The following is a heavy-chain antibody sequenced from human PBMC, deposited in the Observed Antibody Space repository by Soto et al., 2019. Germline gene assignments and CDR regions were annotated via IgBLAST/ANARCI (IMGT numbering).Heavy chain of an antibody. V-gene: IGHV3-23*01. Sequence: GSLRLSCAASGFTFNNYAMNWVLQAPWKGLEWVATISGTGGSTYYADSVKGRFTISRDNSKNTLYLQMNSLRVEDTAVYYCAKDRLRGNFDYSGQGTQVTVAS. CDR1: GFTFNNYA. J-gene: IGHJ4*02. D-gene: IGHD2-15*01. CDR3: AKDRLRGNFDY. CDR2: ISGTGGST.